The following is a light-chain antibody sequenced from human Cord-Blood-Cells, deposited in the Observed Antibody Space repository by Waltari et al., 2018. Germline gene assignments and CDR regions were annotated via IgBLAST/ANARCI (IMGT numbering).Light chain of an antibody. CDR3: SSYTSSSTLI. Sequence: QSALTKPASVSGSPGPSITLSCTGTSSDVGGYNSVSWYQQHPGKAPNLMIYAFSNRPSGVFKRFAVSKSGNTASLTISGIQAENEADDYCSSYTSSSTLIFGGRTKLTVL. J-gene: IGLJ2*01. V-gene: IGLV2-14*01. CDR1: SSDVGGYNS. CDR2: AFS.